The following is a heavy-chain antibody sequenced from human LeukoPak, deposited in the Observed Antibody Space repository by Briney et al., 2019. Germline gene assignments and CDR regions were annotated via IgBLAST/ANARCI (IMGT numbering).Heavy chain of an antibody. V-gene: IGHV3-21*01. CDR3: ARDRKGRRAAYDAFDI. Sequence: GGSLRLSCAASGFTFSSYSMNWVRQAPGKGLEWVSSISSSSSYIYYADSVKGRFTISRDNAKNSLYLQMNSLRAEDTAVYYCARDRKGRRAAYDAFDIWGQGTMVTVSS. CDR2: ISSSSSYI. D-gene: IGHD1-14*01. J-gene: IGHJ3*02. CDR1: GFTFSSYS.